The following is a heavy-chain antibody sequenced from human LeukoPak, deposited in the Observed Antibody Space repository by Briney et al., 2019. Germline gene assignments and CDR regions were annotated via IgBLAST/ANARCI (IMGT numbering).Heavy chain of an antibody. V-gene: IGHV4-39*01. CDR1: GGSISSSSYY. J-gene: IGHJ4*02. CDR2: INYSGNT. CDR3: ARHRYGTFDY. D-gene: IGHD2-8*01. Sequence: KPSETLSLTCTVSGGSISSSSYYWGLIRQPPGKGLEWIGSINYSGNTYYNPSLKSRVTMSVDTSKNQLSLKLSSVTATDTAAYYCARHRYGTFDYWGQGTLVTVSS.